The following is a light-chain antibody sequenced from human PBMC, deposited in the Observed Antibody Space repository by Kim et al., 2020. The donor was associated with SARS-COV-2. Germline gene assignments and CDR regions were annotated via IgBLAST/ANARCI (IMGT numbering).Light chain of an antibody. Sequence: EIVLTQSPGTLSLSPGERATLSCRASQSVSSNYLAWYQQKPGQAPRLLIYGASSRATGIPDRFSGSGSGTDFTLTITRLAPEDVAVYYCQQYSSSPATFGQGTKVDIK. J-gene: IGKJ1*01. CDR3: QQYSSSPAT. CDR2: GAS. CDR1: QSVSSNY. V-gene: IGKV3-20*01.